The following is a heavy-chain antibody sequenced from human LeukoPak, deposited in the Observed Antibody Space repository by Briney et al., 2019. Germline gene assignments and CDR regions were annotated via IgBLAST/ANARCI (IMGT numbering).Heavy chain of an antibody. J-gene: IGHJ5*02. CDR1: GGIIRGHYYN. D-gene: IGHD4-11*01. V-gene: IGHV4-39*01. Sequence: SETLSLTCSVSGGIIRGHYYNWGWIRQSPGKGLTWIGSVYYGGSTYYNPSLRSRVTISIDTSKNQFSLMLRSVTAADSALYFCARHVGRLTTETSFDPWGQGTLVTVSS. CDR2: VYYGGST. CDR3: ARHVGRLTTETSFDP.